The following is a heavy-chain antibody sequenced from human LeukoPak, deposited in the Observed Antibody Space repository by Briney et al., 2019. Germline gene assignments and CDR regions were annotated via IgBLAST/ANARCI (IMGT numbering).Heavy chain of an antibody. J-gene: IGHJ4*02. D-gene: IGHD6-19*01. V-gene: IGHV4-59*01. CDR3: AMGLLQYSSGIDY. CDR1: GGSLSSYY. Sequence: SETLSLTCPVSGGSLSSYYWSWIRQPPGKGLEWIGYIYYSGSTNYNPSLKSRVTISVDTSKNQFSLKLSSVTAADTAVYYCAMGLLQYSSGIDYWGQGTLVTVSS. CDR2: IYYSGST.